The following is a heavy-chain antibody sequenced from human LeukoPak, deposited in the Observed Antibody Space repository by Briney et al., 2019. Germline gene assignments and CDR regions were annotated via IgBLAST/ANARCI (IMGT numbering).Heavy chain of an antibody. J-gene: IGHJ6*03. CDR1: GGSISSYY. CDR3: ASLSMAHWYYYYYMDV. D-gene: IGHD2/OR15-2a*01. CDR2: IYYSGST. Sequence: SETLSLTCIVSGGSISSYYWSWIRQPPGKGLEWIGYIYYSGSTNYNPSLKSRVTISVDTSKNQFSLKLSSVTAADTAVYYCASLSMAHWYYYYYMDVWGKGTTVTVSS. V-gene: IGHV4-59*12.